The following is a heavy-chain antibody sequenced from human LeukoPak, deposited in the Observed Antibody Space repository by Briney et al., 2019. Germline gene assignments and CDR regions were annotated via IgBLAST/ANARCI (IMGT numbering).Heavy chain of an antibody. CDR2: ISGSGGST. Sequence: PGGSLRLSCAASGFTFDDYAMHWVRQAPGKGLEWVSGISGSGGSTYYADSVKGRFTISRDNSKNTLYLQMNSLRAEDTAVYYCAKDQITMVRGVLAYYFDYWGQGTLVTVSS. CDR3: AKDQITMVRGVLAYYFDY. J-gene: IGHJ4*02. V-gene: IGHV3-23*01. D-gene: IGHD3-10*01. CDR1: GFTFDDYA.